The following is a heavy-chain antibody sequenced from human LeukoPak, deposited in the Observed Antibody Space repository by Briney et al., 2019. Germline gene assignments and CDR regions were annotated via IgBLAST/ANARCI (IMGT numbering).Heavy chain of an antibody. CDR1: GFTFSSYG. J-gene: IGHJ3*02. Sequence: PGRSLRLSCAASGFTFSSYGMHWVRQAPGKGLEWVAVIWYDGSNKYYADSVKGRFTISRDNSKNTLYLQMNSLRAEDMAVYYCARSPGYCSGGSCYPPAFDIWGQGTMVTVSS. D-gene: IGHD2-15*01. CDR3: ARSPGYCSGGSCYPPAFDI. V-gene: IGHV3-33*01. CDR2: IWYDGSNK.